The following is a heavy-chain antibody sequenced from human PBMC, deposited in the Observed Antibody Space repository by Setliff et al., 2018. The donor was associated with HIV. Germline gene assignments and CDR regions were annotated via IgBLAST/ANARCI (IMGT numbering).Heavy chain of an antibody. D-gene: IGHD6-19*01. V-gene: IGHV4-59*01. CDR2: IYYSGSS. CDR3: ARGHPGIAVAGLTYYYYYYMDV. Sequence: SETLSLTCTVSGGSISTYYWSWIRQPPGKGLEWIGYIYYSGSSNHNPSLKSRVTISVDTSKNQFSLKLSSVTAADTAVYYCARGHPGIAVAGLTYYYYYYMDVWGKGTTVTVS. J-gene: IGHJ6*03. CDR1: GGSISTYY.